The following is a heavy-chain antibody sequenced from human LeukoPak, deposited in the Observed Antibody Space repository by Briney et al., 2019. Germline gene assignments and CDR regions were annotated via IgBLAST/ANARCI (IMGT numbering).Heavy chain of an antibody. CDR3: ASLTTADAFDI. J-gene: IGHJ3*02. CDR1: GYSISSGYY. CDR2: IYYSGST. V-gene: IGHV4-61*01. Sequence: SETLSLTCTVSGYSISSGYYWSWIRQPPGKGLEWLGYIYYSGSTNYNPSLKSRVTISVDTSKNQFSLKLSSVTAADTAVFYCASLTTADAFDIWGQGTMVTVSS. D-gene: IGHD3-22*01.